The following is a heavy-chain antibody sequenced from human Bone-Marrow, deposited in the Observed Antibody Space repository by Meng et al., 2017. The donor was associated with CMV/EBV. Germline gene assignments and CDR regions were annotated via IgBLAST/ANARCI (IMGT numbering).Heavy chain of an antibody. V-gene: IGHV4-39*07. CDR1: GGSISSSSYY. Sequence: GSLRLSCTVSGGSISSSSYYWGWIRQPPGKGLECIGCIYYSGSTYYNPSLTRRVTISVDPSKNQSSLKLSSVTAADAAVYYCARDRCSSTSCYGPYYGMDVWGQGTTVTFSS. J-gene: IGHJ6*01. D-gene: IGHD2-2*01. CDR3: ARDRCSSTSCYGPYYGMDV. CDR2: IYYSGST.